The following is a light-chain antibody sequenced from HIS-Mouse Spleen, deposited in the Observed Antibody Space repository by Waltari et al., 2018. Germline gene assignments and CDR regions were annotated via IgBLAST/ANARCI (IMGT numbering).Light chain of an antibody. CDR1: NSGHKY. CDR3: QAWDSSTAV. Sequence: SYELTQPPSVSVSPGQTASTTCSGHNSGHKYACWYRQKPGQSPVPVIYQDSKRPSGIPERFSGSNSGNAATLTISGTQAMDEADYYCQAWDSSTAVFGGGTKLTVL. V-gene: IGLV3-1*01. J-gene: IGLJ2*01. CDR2: QDS.